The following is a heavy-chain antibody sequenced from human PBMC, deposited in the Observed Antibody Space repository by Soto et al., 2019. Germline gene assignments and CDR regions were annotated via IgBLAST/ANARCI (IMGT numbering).Heavy chain of an antibody. CDR2: IGTAGDT. CDR1: GFTFSSYD. Sequence: PGGSLRLSCAASGFTFSSYDMHWVRQATGKGLEWVSAIGTAGDTYYPGSVKGRFTISRENAKNSLYLQMNSLRAGDTAVYYCERAEKQWLALDAFHIWGQGTMVTVSS. D-gene: IGHD6-19*01. CDR3: ERAEKQWLALDAFHI. J-gene: IGHJ3*02. V-gene: IGHV3-13*01.